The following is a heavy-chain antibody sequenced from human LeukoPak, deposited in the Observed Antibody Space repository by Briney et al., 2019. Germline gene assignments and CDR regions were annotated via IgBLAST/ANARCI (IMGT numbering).Heavy chain of an antibody. D-gene: IGHD3-22*01. CDR2: ISAYSGNT. J-gene: IGHJ4*02. V-gene: IGHV1-18*01. CDR3: ARDRYYDATGQVDY. Sequence: GASVKVSCKASGYTFTSYGISWVRQAPGQGLEWMGWISAYSGNTNYAQNLQGRVTMTTDTSTSTAYMELRSPRSDDTAVYYCARDRYYDATGQVDYWGQGTLVSVSS. CDR1: GYTFTSYG.